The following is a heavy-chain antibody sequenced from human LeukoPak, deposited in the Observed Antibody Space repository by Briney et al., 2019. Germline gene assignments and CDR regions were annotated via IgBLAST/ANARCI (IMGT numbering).Heavy chain of an antibody. CDR3: AREGDYDILTGPVLDAFDI. Sequence: PGGSLRLSCAASGFTFSSYSMNWVRQAPGKGLEWVSYISSSSSTIYCADSVKGRFTISRDNAKNSLYLQMNSLRAEDTAVYYCAREGDYDILTGPVLDAFDIWGQGTMVTVSS. J-gene: IGHJ3*02. V-gene: IGHV3-48*01. CDR2: ISSSSSTI. D-gene: IGHD3-9*01. CDR1: GFTFSSYS.